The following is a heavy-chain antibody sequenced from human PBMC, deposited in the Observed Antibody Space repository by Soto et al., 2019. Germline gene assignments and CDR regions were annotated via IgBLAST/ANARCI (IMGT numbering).Heavy chain of an antibody. D-gene: IGHD6-19*01. CDR3: ARGTEQLLVDVRCYWSGMDF. CDR1: GFTFSSYA. Sequence: GGSLRLSCAASGFTFSSYAMHWVRQAPGKGLEWVAVISYDGSNKYYADSVKGRFTISRDNSKNTLYLQMNSLRAEDTAVYYCARGTEQLLVDVRCYWSGMDFWGQGTMVTVSS. CDR2: ISYDGSNK. V-gene: IGHV3-30*03. J-gene: IGHJ6*02.